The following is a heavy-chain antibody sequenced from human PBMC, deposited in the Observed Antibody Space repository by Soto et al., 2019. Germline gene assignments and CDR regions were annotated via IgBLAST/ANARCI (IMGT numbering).Heavy chain of an antibody. Sequence: GGSLRLSCAASGFTFSSYAMSWVRQAPWKGLEWVSAISGSGGSTYYADSVKGRFTISRDNSKNTLYLQMNSLRAEDTAVYYCAKSPFIVLVPAASDYWGQGTLVTVSS. CDR2: ISGSGGST. CDR1: GFTFSSYA. V-gene: IGHV3-23*01. CDR3: AKSPFIVLVPAASDY. J-gene: IGHJ4*02. D-gene: IGHD2-2*01.